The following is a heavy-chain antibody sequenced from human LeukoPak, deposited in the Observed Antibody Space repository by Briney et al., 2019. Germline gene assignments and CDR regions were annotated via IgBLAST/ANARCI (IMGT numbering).Heavy chain of an antibody. J-gene: IGHJ4*02. CDR2: ISESGSGT. D-gene: IGHD3-16*01. Sequence: GGSLRLSCAVSGLTFSRYAMSWVRQAPGKGLEWVSAISESGSGTYYADSVKGRFTISRDNSKDTLSLQMNSLRAEDTAVYYCAKDIAQGFTFGSIEQDYWGQGTLVTVSS. CDR1: GLTFSRYA. V-gene: IGHV3-23*01. CDR3: AKDIAQGFTFGSIEQDY.